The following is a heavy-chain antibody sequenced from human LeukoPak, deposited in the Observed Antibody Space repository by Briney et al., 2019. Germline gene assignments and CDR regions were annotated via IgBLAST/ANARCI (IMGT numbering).Heavy chain of an antibody. CDR1: GFAFSTYG. V-gene: IGHV3-30*18. Sequence: GRSLRLSCAASGFAFSTYGMHWVRQAPGKGLEWVAVISSDGSDKYYTDSVKGRFTISRDNSKDTLYLQMSSLRADETALYYCAKERLGATTPNPDYWGQGTLVTVSS. CDR3: AKERLGATTPNPDY. D-gene: IGHD1-26*01. J-gene: IGHJ4*02. CDR2: ISSDGSDK.